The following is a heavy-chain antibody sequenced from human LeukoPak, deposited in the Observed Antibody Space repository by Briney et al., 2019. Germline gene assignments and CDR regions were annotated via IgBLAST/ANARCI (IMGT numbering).Heavy chain of an antibody. J-gene: IGHJ4*02. CDR2: IYDGGSS. V-gene: IGHV4-59*01. Sequence: SETLSLTCTVSGGSFSRYYWSWVRLPPGKGLEWIGYIYDGGSSNYNPSLKSRVTMSVDTSKNQFSLKLTSVTAADTGVYYCARESWDTMVRAVVLEFWGQGTPVTVS. CDR3: ARESWDTMVRAVVLEF. CDR1: GGSFSRYY. D-gene: IGHD3-10*01.